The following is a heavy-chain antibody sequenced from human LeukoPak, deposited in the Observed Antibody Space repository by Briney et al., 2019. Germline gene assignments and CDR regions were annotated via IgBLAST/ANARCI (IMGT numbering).Heavy chain of an antibody. CDR1: GGSISSSNW. CDR2: IYHSGST. V-gene: IGHV4-4*02. CDR3: ARGPRYGDYPGIAFDI. J-gene: IGHJ3*02. D-gene: IGHD4-17*01. Sequence: SGTLSLTCAVSGGSISSSNWWSWVRQPPGKGLEWIGEIYHSGSTNYNPSLKSRVTISVGKSKNQFSLKLSSVTAADTAVYYCARGPRYGDYPGIAFDIWGQGTMVTVSS.